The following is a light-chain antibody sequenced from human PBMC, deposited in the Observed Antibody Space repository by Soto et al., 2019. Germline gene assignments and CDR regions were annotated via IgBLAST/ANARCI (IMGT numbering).Light chain of an antibody. CDR3: QQYYNCPYT. V-gene: IGKV3-15*01. Sequence: EIVMTQSPATLSVSPGEGATLSCRASQSVTSNLAWYQQQPGQAPRLLIYGTSTRATGIPARLSGSGSGTEFTLTISSLQSEDFAVYYCQQYYNCPYTFGQGTKLDIK. CDR1: QSVTSN. CDR2: GTS. J-gene: IGKJ2*01.